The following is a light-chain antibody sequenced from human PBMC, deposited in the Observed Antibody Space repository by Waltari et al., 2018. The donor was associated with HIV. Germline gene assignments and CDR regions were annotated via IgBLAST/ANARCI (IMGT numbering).Light chain of an antibody. CDR1: QSVLHSSNTKNY. CDR3: QQFHTTPYT. J-gene: IGKJ2*01. Sequence: DIVMTQTPDSLAVSLGESATINCKSSQSVLHSSNTKNYLAWDQQKPRQPPNLLIYWTSIRGSGVPDRFSASGSGTDFTLTISSLQAEDVAVYYCQQFHTTPYTFGQGTKLEI. CDR2: WTS. V-gene: IGKV4-1*01.